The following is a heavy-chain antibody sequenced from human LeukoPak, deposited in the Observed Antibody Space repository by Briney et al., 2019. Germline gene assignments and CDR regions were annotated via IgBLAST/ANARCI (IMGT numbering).Heavy chain of an antibody. V-gene: IGHV3-7*01. J-gene: IGHJ4*02. CDR1: GFTFSSYS. Sequence: GGSLRLSCAASGFTFSSYSVNWVRQAPGKGLEWVANIKHDEIEKYYVDSVKGRFTISRDNAKNSLFLQMNSLRVEDTAIYYCTRVPYGDYWSSDYWGQGTLVTVSS. CDR3: TRVPYGDYWSSDY. CDR2: IKHDEIEK. D-gene: IGHD4-17*01.